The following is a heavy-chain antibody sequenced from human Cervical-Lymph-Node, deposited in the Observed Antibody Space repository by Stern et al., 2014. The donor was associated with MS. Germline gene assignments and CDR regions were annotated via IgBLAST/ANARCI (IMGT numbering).Heavy chain of an antibody. CDR3: ARGSDWYPLDY. V-gene: IGHV3-30*03. J-gene: IGHJ4*02. CDR1: GFAFSTYG. CDR2: ISFDGAKT. Sequence: QVQLVESGGGVVQPGRSLRLSCSPSGFAFSTYGMHWVRQAPGKGLEWVALISFDGAKTYYADSVKGRFTISRDNPKNTLYLQMKSLRGDDTAVYYCARGSDWYPLDYWGQGTLVTVSS. D-gene: IGHD6-19*01.